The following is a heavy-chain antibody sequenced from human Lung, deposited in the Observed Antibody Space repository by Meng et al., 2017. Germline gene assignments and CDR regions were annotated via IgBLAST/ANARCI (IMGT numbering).Heavy chain of an antibody. J-gene: IGHJ4*02. D-gene: IGHD2-21*01. CDR3: TKNDFYCLGY. CDR2: IYHSGST. CDR1: GGSISSDNW. V-gene: IGHV4-4*02. Sequence: VPVQESGPGLVKPSGTLSLPCAVSGGSISSDNWWSWVRQPPGKGLEWIGEIYHSGSTNYNPSLKSRITISVDKPKNQFSLTLSSVTAADTAVYYCTKNDFYCLGYWGQGTLVTVSS.